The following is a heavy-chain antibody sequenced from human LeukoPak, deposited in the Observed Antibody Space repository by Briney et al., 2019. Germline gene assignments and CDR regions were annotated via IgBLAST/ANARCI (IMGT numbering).Heavy chain of an antibody. V-gene: IGHV3-30*02. CDR1: GFTLSNYG. Sequence: GGSLRLSCAASGFTLSNYGMHWVRQAPGKGLEWVAFIRYDGSNKYYADSVKGRLTISRDSSKNTLYLQMNSLRAEDTAVYYCAKAVYDISGYKYFDSWGQGPLVRVFS. J-gene: IGHJ4*02. CDR2: IRYDGSNK. D-gene: IGHD3-22*01. CDR3: AKAVYDISGYKYFDS.